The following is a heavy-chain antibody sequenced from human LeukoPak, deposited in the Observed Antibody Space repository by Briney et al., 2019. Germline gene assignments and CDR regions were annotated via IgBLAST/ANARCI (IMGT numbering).Heavy chain of an antibody. V-gene: IGHV4-30-2*01. Sequence: SETLSLTCAVSGGSISSGGYSWSWIRQPPGKGLEWIGYIYHSGSTYYNPSHKSRVTISVDRSKNQFSLKLSSVTAADTAVYYCARGSGYDSSGYYPYWGQGTLVTVSS. CDR1: GGSISSGGYS. CDR2: IYHSGST. CDR3: ARGSGYDSSGYYPY. D-gene: IGHD3-22*01. J-gene: IGHJ4*02.